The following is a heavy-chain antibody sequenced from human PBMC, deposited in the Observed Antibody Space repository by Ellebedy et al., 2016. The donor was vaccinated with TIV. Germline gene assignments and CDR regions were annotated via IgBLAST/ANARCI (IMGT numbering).Heavy chain of an antibody. Sequence: AASVKVSCKASGYAFIGYYVNWVRQAPGQGLEWMAWINPNNGDTDYAQKFQGRVTMTRDTSTNTAYMELSRLRSDDTAVYYCARTHCSTGSCYVFDYWGQGTLVTVSS. CDR1: GYAFIGYY. CDR2: INPNNGDT. CDR3: ARTHCSTGSCYVFDY. J-gene: IGHJ4*02. V-gene: IGHV1-2*02. D-gene: IGHD2-2*01.